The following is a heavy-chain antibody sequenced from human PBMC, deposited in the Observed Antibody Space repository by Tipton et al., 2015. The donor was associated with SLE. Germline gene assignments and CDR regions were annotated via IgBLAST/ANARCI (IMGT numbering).Heavy chain of an antibody. J-gene: IGHJ4*02. D-gene: IGHD5-12*01. CDR2: IKQDGSEK. Sequence: GSLRLSCAASGFTFSSYWMSWVRQAPGKGLEWVANIKQDGSEKYYVDSVKGRFTISRDNAKNLLYLQMDSLTVEDTAVYYCAKGSGGYAFTDYWGQGTLVTVSS. CDR3: AKGSGGYAFTDY. CDR1: GFTFSSYW. V-gene: IGHV3-7*03.